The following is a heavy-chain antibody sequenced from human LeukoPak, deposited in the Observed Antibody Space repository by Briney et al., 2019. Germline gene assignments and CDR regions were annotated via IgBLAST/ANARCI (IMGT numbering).Heavy chain of an antibody. CDR2: INTDASNT. J-gene: IGHJ4*02. D-gene: IGHD1-26*01. V-gene: IGHV3-74*01. CDR1: GSTFSRFW. Sequence: GGSLRLSCEASGSTFSRFWMHWVRQAPGKGLVWVSRINTDASNTIYAESVKGRFTISRDNAKNTLYLQMNSLRAEDTAVYYCARDQSIAGPTTADYWGQGTLVTVSS. CDR3: ARDQSIAGPTTADY.